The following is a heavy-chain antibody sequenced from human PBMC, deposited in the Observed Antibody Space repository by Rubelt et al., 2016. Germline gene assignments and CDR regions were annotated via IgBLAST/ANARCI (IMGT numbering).Heavy chain of an antibody. CDR1: GGSFSGYY. CDR2: INHSGST. Sequence: QVQLQQWGAGLLKPSETLSLTCAVYGGSFSGYYWSWIRQPPGKGLEWIGEINHSGSTNYNPSLKSRVTISVDTSKNQFSLKLSSVTAADTAVYYCANGDSEEWYFDVWGRGTLVTVSS. D-gene: IGHD4-17*01. J-gene: IGHJ2*01. V-gene: IGHV4-34*01. CDR3: ANGDSEEWYFDV.